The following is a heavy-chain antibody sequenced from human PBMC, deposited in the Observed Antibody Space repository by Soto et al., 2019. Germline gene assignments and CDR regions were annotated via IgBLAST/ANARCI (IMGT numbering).Heavy chain of an antibody. CDR3: ARGVSNHDRFDV. D-gene: IGHD3-9*01. CDR2: IKTDGSST. J-gene: IGHJ3*01. V-gene: IGHV3-74*01. Sequence: EVQLVESGGGLVQPGGSRRVSCAASGFTFSSHWMHWVRQVPGKGLGWVSRIKTDGSSTNYADSVKGRFTISRDNAKNTEYLEMNSLSAEDTTVDYCARGVSNHDRFDVWGQGTMVAVSS. CDR1: GFTFSSHW.